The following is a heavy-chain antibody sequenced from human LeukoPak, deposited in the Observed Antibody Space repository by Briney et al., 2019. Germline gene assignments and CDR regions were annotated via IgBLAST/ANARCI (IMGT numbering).Heavy chain of an antibody. CDR1: GFTFSSYT. CDR3: AKNYESGRGVPYGMDV. V-gene: IGHV3-64*01. J-gene: IGHJ6*02. D-gene: IGHD3-10*01. CDR2: ISTDGDTT. Sequence: GGSLRLSCAASGFTFSSYTMHWVRLAPGKGLEYVSAISTDGDTTYYANSVKGRFSISRDNSKNTLYLQMSSLRDEDTAVYYCAKNYESGRGVPYGMDVWGQGTTVTVSS.